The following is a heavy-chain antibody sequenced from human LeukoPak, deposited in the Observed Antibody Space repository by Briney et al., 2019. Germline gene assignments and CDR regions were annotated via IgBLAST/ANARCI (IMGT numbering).Heavy chain of an antibody. V-gene: IGHV1-2*02. D-gene: IGHD5-18*01. CDR3: ARDSFPGGYSYGDDY. CDR2: INPNSGGT. J-gene: IGHJ4*02. Sequence: ASVKVSCKTSGYTFTGYYMHWVRQAPGQGLEWMGWINPNSGGTNYAQKFQGRVTMTRDTSISTAYMELSRLRSGDTAVYYCARDSFPGGYSYGDDYWGQGTLVTVSS. CDR1: GYTFTGYY.